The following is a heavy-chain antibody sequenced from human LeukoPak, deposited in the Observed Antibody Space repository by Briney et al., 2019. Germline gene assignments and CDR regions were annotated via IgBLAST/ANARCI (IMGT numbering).Heavy chain of an antibody. CDR2: ISTSMTT. V-gene: IGHV4-4*07. Sequence: SETLPLTCSVSGASISSYHWSWIRQPAGKGLEWIGLISTSMTTNYNPSLKSRVTMSVDTSKNQFSLKLSSVTAADTAVYYCARDYSYPDYWGQGTLVTVSS. CDR1: GASISSYH. J-gene: IGHJ4*02. CDR3: ARDYSYPDY. D-gene: IGHD3-16*02.